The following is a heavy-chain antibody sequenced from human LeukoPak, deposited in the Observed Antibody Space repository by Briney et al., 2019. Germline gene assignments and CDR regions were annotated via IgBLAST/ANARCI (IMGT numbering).Heavy chain of an antibody. V-gene: IGHV3-23*01. CDR3: AKDRGGTVTTGWFDP. CDR2: ISGSGGST. CDR1: GFTFSSYG. Sequence: GGSLRLSCAASGFTFSSYGMSWVRQAPGKGLEWVSAISGSGGSTYYADSVKGRFTISRDNSKNTLYLQMNSLRAEDTAVYYCAKDRGGTVTTGWFDPWGQGTLVTVSS. J-gene: IGHJ5*02. D-gene: IGHD4-17*01.